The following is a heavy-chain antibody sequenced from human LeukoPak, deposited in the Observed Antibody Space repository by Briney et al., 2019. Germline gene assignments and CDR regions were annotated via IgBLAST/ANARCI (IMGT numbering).Heavy chain of an antibody. Sequence: GASVKVSCKASGYTFSDYYMHWVRQAPGQGLEWMGWINPNSGGTNYAQKFQGRVTMTRDTSISTAYMELSRLRSDDTAVYYCARDRVDTAMGIDYWGQGTLVTVSS. CDR2: INPNSGGT. V-gene: IGHV1-2*02. D-gene: IGHD5-18*01. J-gene: IGHJ4*02. CDR1: GYTFSDYY. CDR3: ARDRVDTAMGIDY.